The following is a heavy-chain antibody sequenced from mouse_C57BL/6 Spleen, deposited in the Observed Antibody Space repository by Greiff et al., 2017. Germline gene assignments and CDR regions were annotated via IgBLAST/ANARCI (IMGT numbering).Heavy chain of an antibody. Sequence: LQESGPGLVQPSQSLSITCTVSGFSLTSYGVHWVRQSPGKGLEWLGVIWRGGSTDYNAAFMSRLSITKDNSKSQVFFKMNSLQADDTAIYYCATPFYYGSSYYAMDYWGQGTSVTVSS. D-gene: IGHD1-1*01. CDR2: IWRGGST. V-gene: IGHV2-5*01. J-gene: IGHJ4*01. CDR1: GFSLTSYG. CDR3: ATPFYYGSSYYAMDY.